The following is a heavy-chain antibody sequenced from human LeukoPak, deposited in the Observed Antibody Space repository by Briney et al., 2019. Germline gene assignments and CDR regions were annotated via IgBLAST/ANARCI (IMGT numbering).Heavy chain of an antibody. CDR1: GVSFSGYY. J-gene: IGHJ4*02. CDR2: INHSGST. D-gene: IGHD5-24*01. Sequence: SETLSLTWVVYGVSFSGYYWSWIRQPPGKGLEWIGEINHSGSTNYNPSLKSRVTISVDTSKNQFSLKLRSVTAADTAVYYCARTRWLQSLFDYWGQGTLVTVSS. V-gene: IGHV4-34*01. CDR3: ARTRWLQSLFDY.